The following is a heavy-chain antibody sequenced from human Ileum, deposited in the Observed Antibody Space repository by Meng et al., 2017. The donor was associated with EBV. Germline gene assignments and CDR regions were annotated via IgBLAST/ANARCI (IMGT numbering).Heavy chain of an antibody. V-gene: IGHV3-33*05. J-gene: IGHJ4*02. Sequence: SGEGVAQPGPHLVLHWEPLACTFSVFGMHWVRQAPGKGLELVPGRQFDGSKEYYGDSVKGRFTISRDNSKNTLYLQMNTLRAEDTAIYYCARDDDTSGHCSHFGYWGQGTLVTVSS. D-gene: IGHD3-22*01. CDR3: ARDDDTSGHCSHFGY. CDR2: RQFDGSKE. CDR1: ACTFSVFG.